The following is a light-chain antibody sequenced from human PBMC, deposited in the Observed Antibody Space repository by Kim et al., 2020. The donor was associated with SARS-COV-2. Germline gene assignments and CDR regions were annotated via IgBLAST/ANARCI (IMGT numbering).Light chain of an antibody. CDR2: KDS. Sequence: SVSPGQTARITCSGDVLAKKYARWVQQKPGQAPVLVIYKDSERPSGIPERFSGSSSGTTVTLTISGAQVEDEADYYCYSAADNNLVFGGGTQLTVL. CDR1: VLAKKY. J-gene: IGLJ3*02. CDR3: YSAADNNLV. V-gene: IGLV3-27*01.